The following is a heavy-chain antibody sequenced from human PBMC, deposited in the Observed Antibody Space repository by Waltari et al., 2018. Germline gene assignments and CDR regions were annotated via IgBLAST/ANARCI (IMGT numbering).Heavy chain of an antibody. J-gene: IGHJ3*01. D-gene: IGHD3-10*01. Sequence: EVQLVESGGGLVHPGGSLRLSCEASGFTFSTFWMHWVRHLPGKGLVLVSHIKPDGTSTDYGDSVEGRFTISRDNAKNTVYLQMNSLRAEDTAIYYCVRDLYGRDDVWGQGTMVTVSS. CDR1: GFTFSTFW. V-gene: IGHV3-74*01. CDR3: VRDLYGRDDV. CDR2: IKPDGTST.